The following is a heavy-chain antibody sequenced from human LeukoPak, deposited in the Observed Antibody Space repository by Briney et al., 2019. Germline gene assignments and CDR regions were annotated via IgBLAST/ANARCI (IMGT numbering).Heavy chain of an antibody. CDR1: GGSISSGDYY. D-gene: IGHD3-22*01. CDR3: AREGEYYDSSGYYGPDAFDI. Sequence: SETLSLTCTVSGGSISSGDYYWSWIRQPPGKGLEWIGYIYYSGSTYYNPSLKSRVTISVDTSKSQFSLKLSSVTAADTAVYYCAREGEYYDSSGYYGPDAFDIWGQGTMVTVSS. J-gene: IGHJ3*02. CDR2: IYYSGST. V-gene: IGHV4-30-4*01.